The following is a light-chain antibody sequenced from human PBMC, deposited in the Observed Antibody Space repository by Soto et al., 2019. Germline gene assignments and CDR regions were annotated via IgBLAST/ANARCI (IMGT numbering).Light chain of an antibody. CDR1: QSVTSSN. Sequence: EIVWTQSPGTLSLSPGERVTLSCRASQSVTSSNLAWYQQKPGQAPSLLISGASTRATGIPDRFIGSGSGTDFTLTISRLEPEDFAVYYCQQYDTSPLTFGGGTKVEI. CDR2: GAS. J-gene: IGKJ4*01. CDR3: QQYDTSPLT. V-gene: IGKV3-20*01.